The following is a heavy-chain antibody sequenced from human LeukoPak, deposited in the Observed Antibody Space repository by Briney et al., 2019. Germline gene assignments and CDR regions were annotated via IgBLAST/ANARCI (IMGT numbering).Heavy chain of an antibody. CDR3: ARYDYGGNSPLDY. V-gene: IGHV1-69*04. CDR2: IIPILGIA. Sequence: GSSVKVSCKASGGTFSSYAISWVRHAPGQGLEWMGRIIPILGIANYAQKFQGRVTITADKSTSTAYMELSSLRSEDTAVYYCARYDYGGNSPLDYWGQGTLVTVSS. J-gene: IGHJ4*02. D-gene: IGHD4-23*01. CDR1: GGTFSSYA.